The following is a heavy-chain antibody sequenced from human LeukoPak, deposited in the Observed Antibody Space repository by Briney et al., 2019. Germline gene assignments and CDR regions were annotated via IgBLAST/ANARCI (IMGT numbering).Heavy chain of an antibody. CDR3: ARGSRQQLFPKQYTYNWFDP. J-gene: IGHJ5*02. Sequence: PGGSLRLSCAASRFTFSSYAMHWVRQAPGKGLEYVSAISSNGGSTYYANSVKGRFTISRDNSKNTLYLQMGSLRAEDMAVYYCARGSRQQLFPKQYTYNWFDPWGQGTLVTVSS. V-gene: IGHV3-64*01. CDR2: ISSNGGST. D-gene: IGHD6-13*01. CDR1: RFTFSSYA.